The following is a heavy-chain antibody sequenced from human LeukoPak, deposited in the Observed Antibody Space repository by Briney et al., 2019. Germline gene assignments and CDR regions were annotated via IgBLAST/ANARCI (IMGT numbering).Heavy chain of an antibody. D-gene: IGHD3-16*01. J-gene: IGHJ2*01. CDR2: IYYSGST. CDR3: ASPVPFGWYFDL. V-gene: IGHV4-59*08. Sequence: SETLSLTCTVSGGSISSYYWSWIRQPPGKGLEWIGYIYYSGSTYYNPSLKSRVAISVDTSKNQFSLKLSSVTAADTAVYYCASPVPFGWYFDLWGRGTLVTVSS. CDR1: GGSISSYY.